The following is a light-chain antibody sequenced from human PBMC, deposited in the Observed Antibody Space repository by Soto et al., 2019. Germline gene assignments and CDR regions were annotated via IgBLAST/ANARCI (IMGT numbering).Light chain of an antibody. CDR3: SSYAGSNNV. CDR2: DVS. J-gene: IGLJ1*01. CDR1: SSDVGGYNY. V-gene: IGLV2-8*01. Sequence: QSALTQPPSASGSPGQSVTISCTGTSSDVGGYNYVSWYQQHPGKAPKLMIYDVSKRPSGVPDRFSGSKSGNTASLTVSGLQAEDEADYYCSSYAGSNNVFGTGTQLTVL.